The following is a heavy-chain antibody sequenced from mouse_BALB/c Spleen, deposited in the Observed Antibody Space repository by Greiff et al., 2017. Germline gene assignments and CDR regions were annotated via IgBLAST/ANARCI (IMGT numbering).Heavy chain of an antibody. V-gene: IGHV5-6-5*01. CDR2: ISSGGST. J-gene: IGHJ3*01. CDR3: ARGYDWAY. CDR1: GFTFSSYA. D-gene: IGHD2-4*01. Sequence: EVQLVESGGGLVKPGGSLKLSCAASGFTFSSYAMSWVRQTPEKRLEWVASISSGGSTYYPDSVKGRFTISRDNARNILYLQMSSLRSEDTAMYYCARGYDWAYWGQGTLVTVSA.